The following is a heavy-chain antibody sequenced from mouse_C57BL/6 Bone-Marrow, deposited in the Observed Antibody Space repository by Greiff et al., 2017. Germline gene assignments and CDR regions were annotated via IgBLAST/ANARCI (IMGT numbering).Heavy chain of an antibody. CDR1: GYTFTSYW. CDR3: ARTSYYHYWYFDV. D-gene: IGHD1-1*01. J-gene: IGHJ1*03. V-gene: IGHV1-64*01. Sequence: QVQLQQPGAELVKPGASVKLSCKASGYTFTSYWMHWVKQRPGQGLEWIGMIHPNSGSTNYNEKFKSKATLTVDKSSSTAYMQLSSLTSEDSAVYYCARTSYYHYWYFDVWGTGTTVTVSS. CDR2: IHPNSGST.